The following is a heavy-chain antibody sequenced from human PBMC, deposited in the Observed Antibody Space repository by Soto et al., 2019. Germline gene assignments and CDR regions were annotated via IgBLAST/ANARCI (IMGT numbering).Heavy chain of an antibody. Sequence: QVQLVQSGAEVKKPGSSVKVSCKASGGTFSSYAISWVRQAPGQGLEWMGGIIPIFGTANYAQKFQGRVTITADESTCTAYMELSSLRSEDTAVYYCARTDIVLVPAATYYYGMDVWGQGTTVTVSS. CDR1: GGTFSSYA. V-gene: IGHV1-69*12. CDR3: ARTDIVLVPAATYYYGMDV. CDR2: IIPIFGTA. J-gene: IGHJ6*02. D-gene: IGHD2-2*01.